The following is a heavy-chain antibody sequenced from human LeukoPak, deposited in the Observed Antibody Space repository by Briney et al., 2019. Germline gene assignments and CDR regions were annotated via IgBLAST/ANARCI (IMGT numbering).Heavy chain of an antibody. D-gene: IGHD3-3*01. CDR2: IYYSGST. CDR3: ARTYYDFWSGYYVRDYGMDV. Sequence: PSEALSLTCTVSGGSISSYYWSWIRQPPGKGLEWIGYIYYSGSTNYNPSLKSRVTISVDTSKNQFSLKLSSVTAADTAVYYCARTYYDFWSGYYVRDYGMDVWGQGTTVTVSS. J-gene: IGHJ6*02. CDR1: GGSISSYY. V-gene: IGHV4-59*01.